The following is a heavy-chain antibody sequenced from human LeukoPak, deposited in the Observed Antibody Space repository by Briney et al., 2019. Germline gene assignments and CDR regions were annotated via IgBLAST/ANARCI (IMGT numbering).Heavy chain of an antibody. J-gene: IGHJ6*03. CDR2: IYYSGST. CDR3: ARHVGIEGAYYYYYYYMDV. CDR1: SGSISSTTYY. Sequence: SETLSLTCTVSSGSISSTTYYWAWIRQPPGKGLEWIGSIYYSGSTYYNPSLKSRVTIYVDTSKNQFSLKLSSVTAAGTAVYYCARHVGIEGAYYYYYYYMDVWGKGTTVTVSS. D-gene: IGHD6-19*01. V-gene: IGHV4-39*01.